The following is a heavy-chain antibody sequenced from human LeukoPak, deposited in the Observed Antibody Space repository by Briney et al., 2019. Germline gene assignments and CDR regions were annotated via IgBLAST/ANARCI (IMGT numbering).Heavy chain of an antibody. CDR2: LFGGDTI. V-gene: IGHV3-53*01. CDR3: AGRRGSSFDC. D-gene: IGHD1-26*01. Sequence: GGSLRLSCAAPGFTLSAHYMSRVRQAPGKGLEWVSTLFGGDTIDYTDSVKGRFTISRDNSGNTLYLQMNNLRADDTAVYYCAGRRGSSFDCWGRGTQVSVSS. CDR1: GFTLSAHY. J-gene: IGHJ4*02.